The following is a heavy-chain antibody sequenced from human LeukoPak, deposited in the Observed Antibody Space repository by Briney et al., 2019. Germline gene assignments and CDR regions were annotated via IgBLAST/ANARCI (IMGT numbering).Heavy chain of an antibody. CDR3: ARDDLLYYDSSGLLDY. D-gene: IGHD3-22*01. V-gene: IGHV3-30*04. J-gene: IGHJ4*02. CDR2: ISYDGSNK. CDR1: GFTFSSYA. Sequence: PGGSLRLSCAASGFTFSSYAMHWVRQAPGKGLEWVAVISYDGSNKDYADSVKGRFTISRDNSKNTLFLQMNSLRAEDTAVYYCARDDLLYYDSSGLLDYWGQGTLVTVSS.